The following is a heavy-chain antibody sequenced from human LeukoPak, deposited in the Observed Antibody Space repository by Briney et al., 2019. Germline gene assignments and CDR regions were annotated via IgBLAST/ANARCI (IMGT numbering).Heavy chain of an antibody. CDR1: GYTFTSYA. CDR2: INAGNGNT. CDR3: AKGYCSSTNCYPFDY. V-gene: IGHV1-3*01. J-gene: IGHJ4*02. Sequence: ASVKVSCKASGYTFTSYAMHWVRQAPGQRLEWMGWINAGNGNTKYSQKFQGRVTITRDTSASTAYMELSSLRSEDTAVYYCAKGYCSSTNCYPFDYWGQGTLVTVSS. D-gene: IGHD2-2*01.